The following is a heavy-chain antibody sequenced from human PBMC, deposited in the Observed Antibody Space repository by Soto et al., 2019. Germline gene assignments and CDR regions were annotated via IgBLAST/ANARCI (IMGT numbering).Heavy chain of an antibody. Sequence: LRLSCTASGFTFNSYGFNWVRQAPGKGLEWVAVIWYDGNTKYYADSVKGRFTISRDNLRSTVYLQMNSLTAEDTAVYYCARPLVAPVAGPYYYGMDVWGQGTTVTVSS. CDR3: ARPLVAPVAGPYYYGMDV. V-gene: IGHV3-33*01. CDR1: GFTFNSYG. D-gene: IGHD6-19*01. CDR2: IWYDGNTK. J-gene: IGHJ6*02.